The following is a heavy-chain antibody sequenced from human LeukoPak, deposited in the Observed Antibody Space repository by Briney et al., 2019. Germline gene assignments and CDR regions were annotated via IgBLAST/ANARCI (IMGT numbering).Heavy chain of an antibody. CDR3: TKEYDCNGGCYTSLVS. Sequence: GGSLRLSCAASGFTFNRFTLHWVRQSPGKGLEWVSLIDRKGATTSYADSVMGRFTISRYNRKQSLFLQMTSLRRQDTALYYCTKEYDCNGGCYTSLVSWGRGTLVTVSS. CDR2: IDRKGATT. V-gene: IGHV3-43*01. D-gene: IGHD2-8*01. CDR1: GFTFNRFT. J-gene: IGHJ4*02.